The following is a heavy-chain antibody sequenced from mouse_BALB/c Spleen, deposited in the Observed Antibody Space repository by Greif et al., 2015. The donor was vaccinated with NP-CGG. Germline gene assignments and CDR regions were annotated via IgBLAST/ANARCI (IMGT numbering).Heavy chain of an antibody. Sequence: LQQSGSELVRPGASVKLSCKASGYTFTSYWMHWVKQRPGQGLEWIGNIYPGSGSTNYDEKFKSKATLTVDTSSSAAYMQLSSLTSEDSAVYYCTRKEANWGFAYWRQGTLVTVSA. CDR3: TRKEANWGFAY. V-gene: IGHV1S22*01. D-gene: IGHD4-1*01. CDR1: GYTFTSYW. J-gene: IGHJ3*01. CDR2: IYPGSGST.